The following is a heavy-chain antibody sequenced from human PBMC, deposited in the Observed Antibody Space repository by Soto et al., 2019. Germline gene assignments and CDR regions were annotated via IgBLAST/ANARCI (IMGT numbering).Heavy chain of an antibody. J-gene: IGHJ4*02. D-gene: IGHD2-2*01. V-gene: IGHV3-30*18. CDR3: AKDYGSTSSE. Sequence: GGSLRLSCAASGFTFSSYGMHWVRQAPGKGLEWVAVISYDGSSKYYADSVKGRFTISRDNSKNTLYLQMNSLRAEDTAVYYCAKDYGSTSSEWGQGTLVTVSS. CDR1: GFTFSSYG. CDR2: ISYDGSSK.